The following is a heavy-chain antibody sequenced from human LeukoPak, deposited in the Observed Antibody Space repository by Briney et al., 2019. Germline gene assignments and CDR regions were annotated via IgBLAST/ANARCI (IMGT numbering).Heavy chain of an antibody. J-gene: IGHJ4*02. CDR3: AKEGSYYDSSGYYYDY. CDR1: GFTFSSYG. V-gene: IGHV3-30*18. D-gene: IGHD3-22*01. Sequence: GSLRLSCAASGFTFSSYGMHWVRQAPGKGLEWVAVISYDGSNKYYADSVKGRFTISRDNSKNTLYLQMNSLRAEDTAVYYCAKEGSYYDSSGYYYDYWGQGTLVTVSS. CDR2: ISYDGSNK.